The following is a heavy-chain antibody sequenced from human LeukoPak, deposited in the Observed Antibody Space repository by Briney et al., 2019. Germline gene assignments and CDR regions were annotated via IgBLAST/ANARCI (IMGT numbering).Heavy chain of an antibody. CDR3: ASSFNYYDSSGYYYGDLANWFDP. D-gene: IGHD3-22*01. J-gene: IGHJ5*02. CDR2: IGSAI. V-gene: IGHV3-48*04. Sequence: GGSLRLSCVASGFTFSDYSLNWVRQAPGKGLEWISYIGSAIYYADSVKGRFTISRDNAKNSLFLQMNSLRAEDTAVYYCASSFNYYDSSGYYYGDLANWFDPWGQGTLVTVSS. CDR1: GFTFSDYS.